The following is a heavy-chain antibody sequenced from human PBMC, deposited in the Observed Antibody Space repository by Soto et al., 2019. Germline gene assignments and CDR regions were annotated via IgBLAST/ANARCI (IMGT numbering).Heavy chain of an antibody. CDR1: GFTFSNYA. V-gene: IGHV3-23*01. CDR2: ISGAGSNT. Sequence: EVQLLDSGGGLVQPGGSLRLSCAASGFTFSNYAMSWVRQPPGKGLDWVSTISGAGSNTYYADSVKGRFSISRDNSKNMAYQEMKNLRAEDTAVYYCAKERLARGIDYWGQGTLVTVSS. CDR3: AKERLARGIDY. J-gene: IGHJ4*02. D-gene: IGHD3-10*01.